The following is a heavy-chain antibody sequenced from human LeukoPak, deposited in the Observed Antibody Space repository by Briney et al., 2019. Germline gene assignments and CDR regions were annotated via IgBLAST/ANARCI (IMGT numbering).Heavy chain of an antibody. J-gene: IGHJ6*02. CDR1: GGTFSSYA. CDR2: IIPILGIA. CDR3: ARGGTSTRTYYYYGMDV. V-gene: IGHV1-69*04. D-gene: IGHD1-26*01. Sequence: ASVKVSCKASGGTFSSYAISWVRPAPGQGLEWMGRIIPILGIANYAQKFQGRVTITADKSTSTAYMELSSLRSEDTAVYYCARGGTSTRTYYYYGMDVWGQGTTVTVSS.